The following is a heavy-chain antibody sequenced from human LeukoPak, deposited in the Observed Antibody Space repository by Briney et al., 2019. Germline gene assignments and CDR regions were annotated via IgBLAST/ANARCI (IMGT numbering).Heavy chain of an antibody. CDR2: ISHSGGDT. CDR3: AKDLSLYTSSTSTFDS. Sequence: GGSLRLSCAASGFTFSSYAMTWVRQAPGKGLEWVSTISHSGGDTYYADSVKGRFTLSRDNSKNTLYLQMNSLRAEDTALYYCAKDLSLYTSSTSTFDSWGQGTLVTVSS. D-gene: IGHD6-6*01. V-gene: IGHV3-23*01. J-gene: IGHJ4*02. CDR1: GFTFSSYA.